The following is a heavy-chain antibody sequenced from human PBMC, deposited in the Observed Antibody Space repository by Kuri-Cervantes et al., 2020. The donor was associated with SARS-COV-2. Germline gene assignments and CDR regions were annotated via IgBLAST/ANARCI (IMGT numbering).Heavy chain of an antibody. CDR3: ARHDGGYFDY. V-gene: IGHV4-39*01. D-gene: IGHD3-10*01. CDR1: GGSIHSSPYY. J-gene: IGHJ4*02. Sequence: SETLSLTCTVSGGSIHSSPYYWGWIRQPPGQGLEWIGSIYYSANTYFNPSLKSRVTMSVDTSRNQFSLRLSSVTGADTAVHYCARHDGGYFDYWGQGTLVTVSP. CDR2: IYYSANT.